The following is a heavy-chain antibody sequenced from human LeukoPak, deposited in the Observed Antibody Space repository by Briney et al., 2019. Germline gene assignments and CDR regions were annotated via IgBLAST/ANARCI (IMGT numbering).Heavy chain of an antibody. Sequence: PSETLSLTCTVSGGSISSSSYYWGWIRQPPGKGLEWIGSIYYSGSTYYNPSLKSRVTISVDTSKNQFSLKLSSVTAADTAVYYCASFPRVASFDYWGQGTLVTVSS. V-gene: IGHV4-39*01. J-gene: IGHJ4*02. CDR3: ASFPRVASFDY. CDR2: IYYSGST. CDR1: GGSISSSSYY. D-gene: IGHD2/OR15-2a*01.